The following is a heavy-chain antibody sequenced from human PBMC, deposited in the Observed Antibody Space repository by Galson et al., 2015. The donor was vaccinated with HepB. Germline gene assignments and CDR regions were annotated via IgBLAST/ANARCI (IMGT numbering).Heavy chain of an antibody. Sequence: SVKVSCKASGYTFSNYGVHWVRQAPGQSLEWLGWINGVDGYTKYSQEFQDRVTFTMDTSATTAYMEVSSLRSEDTAVYFCARGHSFYCDQWGQGSPVTVSS. CDR2: INGVDGYT. CDR3: ARGHSFYCDQ. J-gene: IGHJ4*02. V-gene: IGHV1-3*01. CDR1: GYTFSNYG.